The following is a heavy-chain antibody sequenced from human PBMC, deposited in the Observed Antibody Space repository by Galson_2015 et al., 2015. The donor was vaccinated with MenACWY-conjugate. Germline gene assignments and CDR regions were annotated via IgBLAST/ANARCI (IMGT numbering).Heavy chain of an antibody. CDR2: IWSNGINN. Sequence: FLRISCAASGFSLSSCGMHWVRQAPGMGLEWLAVIWSNGINNYYADSVWGRFTISRDDSKHSLLLQMNSLRVDDTAVYYCARERGPYDAFDVWGQGTMVTVSS. CDR1: GFSLSSCG. CDR3: ARERGPYDAFDV. D-gene: IGHD3-10*01. V-gene: IGHV3-33*01. J-gene: IGHJ3*01.